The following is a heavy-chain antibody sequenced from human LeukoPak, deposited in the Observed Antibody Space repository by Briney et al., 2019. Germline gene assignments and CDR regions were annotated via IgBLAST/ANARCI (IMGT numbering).Heavy chain of an antibody. J-gene: IGHJ3*02. D-gene: IGHD2-21*01. CDR2: IYYSGST. CDR1: GVSISNYY. CDR3: ARETYSDAFDI. Sequence: SETLSLTCTVSGVSISNYYWSWIRQPPGKGLEWIGYIYYSGSTNYNPSLKSRVTISVDTSKNQFSLKLSSVTAADTAVYYCARETYSDAFDIWGQGTMVTVSS. V-gene: IGHV4-59*01.